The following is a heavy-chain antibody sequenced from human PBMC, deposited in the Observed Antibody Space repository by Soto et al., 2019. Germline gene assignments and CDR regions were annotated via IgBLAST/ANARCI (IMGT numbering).Heavy chain of an antibody. CDR2: ISAYNGNT. CDR3: ARIPLITMVRGVIRWFDP. J-gene: IGHJ5*02. V-gene: IGHV1-18*01. CDR1: GYTFTSNG. D-gene: IGHD3-10*01. Sequence: GASVKVSCKASGYTFTSNGSSWVRQAPGQGLEWMGRISAYNGNTNYAQKLQGRVTMTTDTSTSTAYMELRSLRSDDTAVYYCARIPLITMVRGVIRWFDPWGQGTLVTVSS.